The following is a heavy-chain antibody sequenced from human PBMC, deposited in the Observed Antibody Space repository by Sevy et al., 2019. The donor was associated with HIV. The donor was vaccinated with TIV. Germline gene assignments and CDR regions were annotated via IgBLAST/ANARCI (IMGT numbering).Heavy chain of an antibody. CDR2: INHSGST. J-gene: IGHJ3*02. D-gene: IGHD2-2*01. CDR1: GGSFSGYY. Sequence: SETLSLTSAVYGGSFSGYYWSWIRQPPGKGLEWIGEINHSGSTNYNPSLKSRVTISVDTSKNQLSLKLSSVTAADTAVYYCARHCGSTSCSHAFDIWGQGTMVTVSS. CDR3: ARHCGSTSCSHAFDI. V-gene: IGHV4-34*01.